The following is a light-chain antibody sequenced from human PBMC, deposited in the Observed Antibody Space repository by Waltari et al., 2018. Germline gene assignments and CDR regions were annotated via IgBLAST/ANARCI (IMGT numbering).Light chain of an antibody. V-gene: IGLV2-14*03. J-gene: IGLJ1*01. CDR1: TSHVGGYDY. CDR3: SSYTTSGTL. Sequence: QSALTQPASLSGSPGQSIAISCTGTTSHVGGYDYVSWYQKHPGKAPKLMIYDVSNRPSGVSNRFSGSKSGNTASLTISGLQAEDEADYYCSSYTTSGTLFGTGTKVTVL. CDR2: DVS.